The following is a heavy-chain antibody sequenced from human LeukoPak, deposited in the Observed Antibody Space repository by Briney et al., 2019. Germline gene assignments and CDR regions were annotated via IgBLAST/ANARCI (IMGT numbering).Heavy chain of an antibody. CDR3: AKAYGDYTFAGYFQD. Sequence: GRSLRLSCAASGFRFSNHAMSWVRQAPGKGLEWVSSIIGSGGSTNYADSVKGRFTNSRDNSKNTLYLQMNDLRAEDTAVYYCAKAYGDYTFAGYFQDWGQGTLVAVSS. J-gene: IGHJ1*01. D-gene: IGHD4-17*01. CDR2: IIGSGGST. V-gene: IGHV3-23*01. CDR1: GFRFSNHA.